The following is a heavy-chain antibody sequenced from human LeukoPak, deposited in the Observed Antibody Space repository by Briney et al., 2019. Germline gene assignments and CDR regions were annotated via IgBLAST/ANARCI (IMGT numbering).Heavy chain of an antibody. D-gene: IGHD1-26*01. Sequence: SETLSLTCAVYGGSFSGYYWSWVRQPPGKGLEWIGEISHIGSTNYNPSLESRVTISVDTSKNQFSLKLSSVTAADTAVYYCERGRWEVRFDPWGQGTLVTVSS. J-gene: IGHJ5*02. V-gene: IGHV4-34*01. CDR3: ERGRWEVRFDP. CDR2: ISHIGST. CDR1: GGSFSGYY.